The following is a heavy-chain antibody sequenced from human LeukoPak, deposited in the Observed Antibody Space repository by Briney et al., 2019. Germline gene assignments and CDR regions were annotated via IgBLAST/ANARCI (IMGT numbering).Heavy chain of an antibody. V-gene: IGHV1-46*01. CDR2: INPSGGST. CDR3: ARDLRWRSASYYYYYGMDV. J-gene: IGHJ6*02. Sequence: ASVKVSCKASGYTFTSYYMHWVRQAPGQGLEWMGIINPSGGSTSYAQKFQGRVTMTRDTSTRTVYMELSSLRSEDTAVYYCARDLRWRSASYYYYYGMDVWGQGTTVTVSS. CDR1: GYTFTSYY. D-gene: IGHD4-23*01.